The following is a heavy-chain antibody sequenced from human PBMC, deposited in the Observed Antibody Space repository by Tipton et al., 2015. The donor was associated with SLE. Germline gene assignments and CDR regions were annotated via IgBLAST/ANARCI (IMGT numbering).Heavy chain of an antibody. CDR1: AYTFTSYG. D-gene: IGHD2-2*01. Sequence: QLVQSGAEVKKPGASVKVSCKASAYTFTSYGIYWVRQAPGQGLEWMGWISGHNGNTNYVQKFQDRVTMTTDTSTSTAYMELRSLRSDDTAVYYCARRVPGASSLRWLDPWGQGTLVTVSS. CDR3: ARRVPGASSLRWLDP. V-gene: IGHV1-18*01. J-gene: IGHJ5*02. CDR2: ISGHNGNT.